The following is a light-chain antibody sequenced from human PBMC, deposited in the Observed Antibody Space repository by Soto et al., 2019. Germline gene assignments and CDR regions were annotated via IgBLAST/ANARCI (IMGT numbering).Light chain of an antibody. Sequence: EIVLTQSPATLSLSPGERATLSCRASQSVSSFLAWFQQKPGQAPRLLIYDATNRATGIPARFSGSGSGTDFPLTSSSLEPEYFAVYYCQQRYNWPGTFGQGTKLEIK. CDR3: QQRYNWPGT. V-gene: IGKV3-11*01. CDR1: QSVSSF. J-gene: IGKJ2*01. CDR2: DAT.